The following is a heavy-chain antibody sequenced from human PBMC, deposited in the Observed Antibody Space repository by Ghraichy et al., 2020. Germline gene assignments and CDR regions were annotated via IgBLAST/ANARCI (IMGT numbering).Heavy chain of an antibody. Sequence: SVKVSCKASGYTFTSYAMHWVRQAPGQRLEWMGWINAGNGNTKYSQKFQGRVTITRDTSASTAYMELSSLRSEDTAVYYCARGELLWFGEEGYYGMDVWGQGTTVTVSS. CDR1: GYTFTSYA. CDR2: INAGNGNT. D-gene: IGHD3-10*01. CDR3: ARGELLWFGEEGYYGMDV. J-gene: IGHJ6*02. V-gene: IGHV1-3*01.